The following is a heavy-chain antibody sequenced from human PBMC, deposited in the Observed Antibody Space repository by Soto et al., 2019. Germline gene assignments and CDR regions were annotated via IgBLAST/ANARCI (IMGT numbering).Heavy chain of an antibody. V-gene: IGHV4-34*01. CDR1: GGSFSGYY. CDR2: INHSGST. Sequence: SETLSLTCAVYGGSFSGYYWSWIRQPPGKGLEWIGEINHSGSTNYNPSLKSRVTISVDTSKNQFSLKLSSVTAADTAVYYCAIDYYDSSGYSVLWGQGTLVTVSS. J-gene: IGHJ4*02. CDR3: AIDYYDSSGYSVL. D-gene: IGHD3-22*01.